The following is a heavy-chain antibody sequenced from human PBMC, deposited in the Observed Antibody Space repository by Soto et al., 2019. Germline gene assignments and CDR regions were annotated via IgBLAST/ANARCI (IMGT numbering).Heavy chain of an antibody. CDR2: INHSGST. V-gene: IGHV4-34*01. CDR1: GGSFSGYY. CDR3: ARGSVDNWFDP. Sequence: SETLSLTCAVYGGSFSGYYWSWIRQPPGKGLEWIGEINHSGSTNYNPSLKSRVTISVDTSKNQFSLKLSSVTAADTAVYYCARGSVDNWFDPWGQGTLVTVS. J-gene: IGHJ5*02.